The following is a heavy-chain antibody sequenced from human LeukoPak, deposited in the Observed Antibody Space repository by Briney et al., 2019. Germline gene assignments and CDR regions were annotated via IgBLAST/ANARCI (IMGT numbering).Heavy chain of an antibody. CDR1: GFTFSSYS. D-gene: IGHD3-9*01. CDR2: ISSSSSTI. CDR3: AKVLRYFDWLEDGMDV. V-gene: IGHV3-48*01. J-gene: IGHJ6*02. Sequence: GGSLRLSCAASGFTFSSYSMNWVRQAPGKGLEWVSYISSSSSTIYYADSVKGRFTISRDNAKNSLYLQMNSLRAEDTAVYYCAKVLRYFDWLEDGMDVWGQGTTVTVSS.